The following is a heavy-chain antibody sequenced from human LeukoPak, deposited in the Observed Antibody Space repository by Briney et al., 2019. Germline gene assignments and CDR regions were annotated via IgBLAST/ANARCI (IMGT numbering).Heavy chain of an antibody. Sequence: ASVKVSCKASGYTFTGYYMHWVRQAPGQGLERMGWINLNSGGTNYAQKFQGRVTMTRDTSISTAYMELSRLRSDDTAVYYCARDLSLTNPYAFDIWGQGTMVTVSS. CDR1: GYTFTGYY. CDR3: ARDLSLTNPYAFDI. V-gene: IGHV1-2*02. CDR2: INLNSGGT. J-gene: IGHJ3*02. D-gene: IGHD4-11*01.